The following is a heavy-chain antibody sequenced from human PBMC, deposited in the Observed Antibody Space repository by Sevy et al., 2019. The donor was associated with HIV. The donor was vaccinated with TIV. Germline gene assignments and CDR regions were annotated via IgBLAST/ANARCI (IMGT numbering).Heavy chain of an antibody. CDR1: GFTFSDYD. J-gene: IGHJ4*02. CDR3: AKGAVARAGFDY. V-gene: IGHV3-30*04. Sequence: GGSLRLSCAASGFTFSDYDMHWVRQAPGKGLEWVAVMSHDGNYKNHADSVKVRFTISRDNFKNTLYLQMNSLRAEDTAVYYCAKGAVARAGFDYWGQGTLVTVSS. CDR2: MSHDGNYK.